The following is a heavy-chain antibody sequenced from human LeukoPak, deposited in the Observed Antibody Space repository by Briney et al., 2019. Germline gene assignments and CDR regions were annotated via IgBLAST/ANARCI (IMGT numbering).Heavy chain of an antibody. V-gene: IGHV4-4*07. D-gene: IGHD6-13*01. J-gene: IGHJ5*02. CDR3: ARGSQAAAVAANWFDP. CDR2: IYTSGST. CDR1: GGSISSYD. Sequence: SETLSLTCTVSGGSISSYDWSWIRQPAGKGLEWIGRIYTSGSTNYNPSLKSRVTMSVDTSKNQFSLKLSSVTAADTAVDYCARGSQAAAVAANWFDPWGQGTRVSVSS.